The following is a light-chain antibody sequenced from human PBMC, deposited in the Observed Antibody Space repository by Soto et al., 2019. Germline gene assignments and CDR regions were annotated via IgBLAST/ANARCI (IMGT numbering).Light chain of an antibody. V-gene: IGLV2-14*01. J-gene: IGLJ1*01. CDR1: SHDVGGYNY. Sequence: QSVLTQPASVCGSPGQSITISCTGTSHDVGGYNYVSWYQQLPGKAPNLMIYDVSDRPSGVSNRFSGSKSGNTASLTISGLQAEDEADYYCSSYTSSSLYVFGTGTKVTVL. CDR2: DVS. CDR3: SSYTSSSLYV.